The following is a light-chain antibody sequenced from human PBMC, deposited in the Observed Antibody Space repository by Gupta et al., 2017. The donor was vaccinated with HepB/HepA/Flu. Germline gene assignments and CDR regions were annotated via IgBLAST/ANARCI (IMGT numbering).Light chain of an antibody. J-gene: IGKJ2*03. CDR1: QSISSY. CDR3: QQSYSTPHS. CDR2: AAS. Sequence: ITMTQSPSSLSASVGDRVTITCRASQSISSYLNWYQQKPGKAPKLLIYAASSLQSGVPSRFSGSGSGTDFTLTTSSLQPEDFATYYCQQSYSTPHSFGQGTKLEIK. V-gene: IGKV1-39*01.